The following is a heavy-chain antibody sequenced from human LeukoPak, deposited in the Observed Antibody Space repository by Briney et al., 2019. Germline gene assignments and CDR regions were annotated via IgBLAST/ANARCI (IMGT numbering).Heavy chain of an antibody. CDR1: GFTFSDHY. V-gene: IGHV3-72*01. CDR2: TRNRANSYTT. J-gene: IGHJ4*02. D-gene: IGHD2-21*02. CDR3: AKEVDCPSDCLFFHS. Sequence: GGSLRLSCAASGFTFSDHYMDWVRQAPGKGLEWIGRTRNRANSYTTEYAASVKGRFTISRDDSKNSLYLQMNSLRPEDTALYHCAKEVDCPSDCLFFHSWGQGTLVTVSS.